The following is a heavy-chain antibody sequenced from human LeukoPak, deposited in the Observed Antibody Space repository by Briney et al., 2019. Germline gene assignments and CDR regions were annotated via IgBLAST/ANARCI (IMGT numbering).Heavy chain of an antibody. J-gene: IGHJ4*02. CDR2: ISSSGSTI. Sequence: GGSLRLSCAASGFTFSSYEMNWVRQAPGKGLEWVSYISSSGSTIYYTDSVKGRFTISRDNAKNSLYLQMNSLRAEDTAVYYCAREPTGEGDYWGQGTLVTVSS. CDR1: GFTFSSYE. D-gene: IGHD4-17*01. CDR3: AREPTGEGDY. V-gene: IGHV3-48*03.